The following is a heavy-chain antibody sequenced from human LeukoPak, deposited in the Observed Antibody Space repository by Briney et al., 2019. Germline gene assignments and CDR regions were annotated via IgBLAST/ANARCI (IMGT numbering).Heavy chain of an antibody. D-gene: IGHD5-18*01. J-gene: IGHJ4*02. CDR1: GYTFTSYY. V-gene: IGHV1-46*01. CDR3: AAPKRGYSYGTYYFDY. CDR2: INPSGGST. Sequence: ASVKVSCKASGYTFTSYYMHWVRQAPGQGLEWMGIINPSGGSTSYAQKFQGRVTITADESTSTAYMELSSLRSEDTAVYYCAAPKRGYSYGTYYFDYWGQGTLVTVSS.